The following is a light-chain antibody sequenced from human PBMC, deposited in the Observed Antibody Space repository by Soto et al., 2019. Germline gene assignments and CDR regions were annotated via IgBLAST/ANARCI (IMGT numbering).Light chain of an antibody. Sequence: QSALTQPASVSGSPGQSITTSCTGTSSDVGAYNYVSWYQHPPGKAPKLMIYDVSSRPSGISHRFSGSKSGSMASLTISGLQAEDEADYYCTSYTSGATLIFGGGTKLTVL. V-gene: IGLV2-14*03. CDR1: SSDVGAYNY. CDR2: DVS. J-gene: IGLJ2*01. CDR3: TSYTSGATLI.